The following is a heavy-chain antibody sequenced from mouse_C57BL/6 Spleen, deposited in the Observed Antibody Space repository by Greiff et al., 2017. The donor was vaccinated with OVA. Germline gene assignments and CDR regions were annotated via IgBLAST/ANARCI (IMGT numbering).Heavy chain of an antibody. CDR3: ARSGGYDYDAGFAY. D-gene: IGHD2-4*01. CDR1: GYTFTSYW. J-gene: IGHJ3*01. Sequence: QVQLQQPGAELVKPGASVKLSCKASGYTFTSYWMHWVKQRPGQGLEWIGMIHPNSGSTHYNEKFKSKATLTVDKSSSTAYMQLSRLTSEDSAVYYGARSGGYDYDAGFAYWGQGTLVTVAA. CDR2: IHPNSGST. V-gene: IGHV1-64*01.